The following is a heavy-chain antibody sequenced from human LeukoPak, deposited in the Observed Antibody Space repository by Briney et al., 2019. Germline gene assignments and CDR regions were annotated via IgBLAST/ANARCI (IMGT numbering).Heavy chain of an antibody. CDR3: ARRPTMVRGVIITEGAFDI. CDR2: IYPGDSDT. V-gene: IGHV5-51*01. CDR1: GYSFTSYW. Sequence: GESLKISCKGSGYSFTSYWIGWVRQMPGKGLEWMGIIYPGDSDTRYSPSLQGQVTISADKSISTAYLQWSSLKASDTAMYYCARRPTMVRGVIITEGAFDIWGQGTMVTVSS. D-gene: IGHD3-10*01. J-gene: IGHJ3*02.